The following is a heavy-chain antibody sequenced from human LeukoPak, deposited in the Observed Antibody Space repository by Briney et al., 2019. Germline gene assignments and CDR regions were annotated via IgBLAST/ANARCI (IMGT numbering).Heavy chain of an antibody. J-gene: IGHJ4*02. V-gene: IGHV3-7*01. Sequence: GGSLRLSCAASGFTFSSYWMSWVRQAPGKGLEWVANIKQDGREKYYVDSVRGRFTISRDNAKNSLYLQMNSLRAEDTAVYYCARVEDYDILTGFDYWGQGTLVTVSS. D-gene: IGHD3-9*01. CDR1: GFTFSSYW. CDR2: IKQDGREK. CDR3: ARVEDYDILTGFDY.